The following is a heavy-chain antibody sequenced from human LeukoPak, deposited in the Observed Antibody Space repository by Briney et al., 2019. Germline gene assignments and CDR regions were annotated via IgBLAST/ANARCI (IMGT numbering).Heavy chain of an antibody. D-gene: IGHD3-3*01. CDR3: ARGHQYYDFWSGYLPNYYYYGMDV. V-gene: IGHV4-61*01. CDR2: IYYSGST. J-gene: IGHJ6*02. CDR1: GGSVSSGSYY. Sequence: PSETLSLTCTVSGGSVSSGSYYWSWIRQPPGKGLEWIGYIYYSGSTNYNPSLKSRVTISVDTSKNQFSLKLSSVTAADTAVYYCARGHQYYDFWSGYLPNYYYYGMDVWGQGTTVTVSS.